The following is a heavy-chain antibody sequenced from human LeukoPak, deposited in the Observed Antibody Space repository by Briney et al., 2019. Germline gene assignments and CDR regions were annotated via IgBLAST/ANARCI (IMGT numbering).Heavy chain of an antibody. J-gene: IGHJ4*02. CDR1: GGSISSYY. CDR2: IYYSGST. D-gene: IGHD1-26*01. Sequence: SETLSLTCTVSGGSISSYYWSWIRQPPGKGLEWIGYIYYSGSTNYNPSLKSRVTISVDTSKNQFSLKLSSVTAADTAVYYCARDRLAASDYWGQGTLVTVSS. V-gene: IGHV4-59*01. CDR3: ARDRLAASDY.